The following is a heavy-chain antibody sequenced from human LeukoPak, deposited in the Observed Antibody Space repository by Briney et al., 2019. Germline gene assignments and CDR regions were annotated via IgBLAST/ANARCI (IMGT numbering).Heavy chain of an antibody. CDR1: GYTFTSYG. CDR3: VRDKNYNDNSDPKYYFDY. J-gene: IGHJ4*02. CDR2: ISPYNGNT. Sequence: ASVKVSCKASGYTFTSYGISWVRQAPGQGLEWMGWISPYNGNTNYAQQLRGRVTMTTDTSTSTAYMELRCLRSDDTAVYYCVRDKNYNDNSDPKYYFDYWGQGTLVTVSS. V-gene: IGHV1-18*04. D-gene: IGHD3-22*01.